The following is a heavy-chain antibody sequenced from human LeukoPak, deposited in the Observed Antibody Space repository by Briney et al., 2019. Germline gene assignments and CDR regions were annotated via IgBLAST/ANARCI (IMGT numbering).Heavy chain of an antibody. Sequence: PSETLSLTCTVSGGSISSSSYYWGWIRQPPGKGLEWIGSIYYSGSTYYNPSLKSRATISVDTSKNQFSLMLSSVTAADTAVYYCARQGSRYCSSTSCYRFIAANYFDYWGQGTLVTVSS. CDR1: GGSISSSSYY. J-gene: IGHJ4*02. CDR3: ARQGSRYCSSTSCYRFIAANYFDY. V-gene: IGHV4-39*07. D-gene: IGHD2-2*02. CDR2: IYYSGST.